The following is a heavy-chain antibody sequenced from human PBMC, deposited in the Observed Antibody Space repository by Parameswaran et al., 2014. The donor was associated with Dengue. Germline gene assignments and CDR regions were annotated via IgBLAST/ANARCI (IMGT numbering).Heavy chain of an antibody. J-gene: IGHJ4*02. CDR2: IFWDDDK. CDR3: AQRRRTPFDH. Sequence: RWIRQPPGKALEWLALIFWDDDKRYSPSLKSRLTITKDTSKNQVVLTMTNMDPVDTATYYCAQRRRTPFDHWGQGTPVTVSS. V-gene: IGHV2-5*08.